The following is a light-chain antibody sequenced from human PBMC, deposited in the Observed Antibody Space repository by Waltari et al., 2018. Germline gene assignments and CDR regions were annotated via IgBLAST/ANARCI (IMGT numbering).Light chain of an antibody. CDR1: NIESKS. V-gene: IGLV3-21*01. J-gene: IGLJ1*01. Sequence: SYVLTQPPSVSVAPGETASLTCGGNNIESKSVHWYRQRPGQAPVLVISYDSGRPSGIPDRLAGSNSGNTATLTISRVEAGDEADYYCQVWDANTDPGVFGTGTEVTVL. CDR2: YDS. CDR3: QVWDANTDPGV.